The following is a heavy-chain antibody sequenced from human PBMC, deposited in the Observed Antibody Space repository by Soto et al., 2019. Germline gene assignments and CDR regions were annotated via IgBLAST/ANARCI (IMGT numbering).Heavy chain of an antibody. J-gene: IGHJ4*02. D-gene: IGHD4-17*01. CDR1: GGSISSYY. V-gene: IGHV4-59*01. CDR2: IYYSGST. Sequence: QVQLQESGPGLVKPSETLSLTCTVSGGSISSYYWSWIRQPPGKGLEWIGYIYYSGSTNYNPSLKRRVTISVETSKNQFSLKLSSVTDADTAVYYCARAYGVGAGDYWGQGTLVTVSS. CDR3: ARAYGVGAGDY.